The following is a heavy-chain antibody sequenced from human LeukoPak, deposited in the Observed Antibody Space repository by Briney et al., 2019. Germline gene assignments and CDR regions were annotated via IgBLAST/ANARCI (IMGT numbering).Heavy chain of an antibody. D-gene: IGHD1-7*01. CDR2: ISPSNGNT. CDR1: GYTFTNYG. J-gene: IGHJ4*02. CDR3: ARYPLSYTSNWHYFLDY. V-gene: IGHV1-18*04. Sequence: ASVKLSCKASGYTFTNYGITWVRQAPGQGLEWMGWISPSNGNTNYAQTIQGRVTMTSDTSTSTGYMDLRSLTPDDTAVYYCARYPLSYTSNWHYFLDYWGQGTLLTVSS.